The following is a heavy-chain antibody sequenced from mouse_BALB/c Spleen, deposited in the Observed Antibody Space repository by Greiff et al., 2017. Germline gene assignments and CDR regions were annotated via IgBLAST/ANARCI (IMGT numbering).Heavy chain of an antibody. J-gene: IGHJ4*01. CDR1: GFTFSSFG. CDR3: ARRNYYGSSYGYAMDY. D-gene: IGHD1-1*01. V-gene: IGHV5-17*02. Sequence: EVHLVESGGGLVQPGGSRKLSCAASGFTFSSFGMHWVRQSPEKGLEWVAYISSGSSTIYYADTVKGRFTISRDNPKNTLYLQMTSLRSEDTAMYYCARRNYYGSSYGYAMDYWGQGTSVTVSS. CDR2: ISSGSSTI.